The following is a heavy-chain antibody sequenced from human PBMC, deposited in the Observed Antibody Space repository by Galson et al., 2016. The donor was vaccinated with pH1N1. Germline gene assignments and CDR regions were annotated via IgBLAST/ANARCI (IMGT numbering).Heavy chain of an antibody. CDR3: ARLAYGDSFDS. CDR1: GFIFSDYS. D-gene: IGHD4-17*01. CDR2: ISTGRRVV. J-gene: IGHJ4*02. V-gene: IGHV3-48*04. Sequence: SLRLSCAASGFIFSDYSFIWVRQAPGRGLEWLSYISTGRRVVQYADSVKGRLTISRDNAQRSVYLKINSLRLEDTAVYHCARLAYGDSFDSWGRGTLVAVSS.